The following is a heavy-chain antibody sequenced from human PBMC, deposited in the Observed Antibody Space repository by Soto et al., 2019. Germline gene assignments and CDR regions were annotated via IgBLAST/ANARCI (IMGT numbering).Heavy chain of an antibody. CDR2: ISWNSGSI. J-gene: IGHJ4*02. V-gene: IGHV3-9*01. CDR3: ARDRGQFMCPWGY. CDR1: GFTFDDYA. D-gene: IGHD7-27*01. Sequence: PGGSLRLSCAASGFTFDDYAMHWVRQAPGKGLEWVSGISWNSGSIGYADSVKGRFTISRDNAQNSVYLQMNSLGADDTAVYYCARDRGQFMCPWGYWGPGTLVTVSS.